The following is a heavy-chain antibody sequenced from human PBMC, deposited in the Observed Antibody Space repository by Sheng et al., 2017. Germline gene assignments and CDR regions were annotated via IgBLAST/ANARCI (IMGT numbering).Heavy chain of an antibody. J-gene: IGHJ4*02. CDR1: GGSISSGGYS. CDR3: ASRRDGYSIDY. CDR2: IYHSGST. V-gene: IGHV4-30-2*01. D-gene: IGHD4-4*01. Sequence: QLQLQESGSGLVKPSRALSLTCSISGGSISSGGYSWIWIRQPPGKGLEWIGYIYHSGSTSYNPSLESRVTISVDRSKNQFSLKLSSVTAADTAVYYCASRRDGYSIDYWGQGTLVTVSS.